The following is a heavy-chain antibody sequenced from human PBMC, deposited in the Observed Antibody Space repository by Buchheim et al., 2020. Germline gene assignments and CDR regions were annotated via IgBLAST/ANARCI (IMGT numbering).Heavy chain of an antibody. J-gene: IGHJ6*02. D-gene: IGHD2-15*01. CDR1: GFTFSSYA. CDR3: AKDMGAYCSGGSCYSWVLYYYYGMDV. CDR2: ISGSGGST. Sequence: EVQLLESGGGLVQPGGSLRLSCAASGFTFSSYAMSWVRQAPGKGLEWVSAISGSGGSTYYADSVKGRFTISRDNSKNTLYLQMNSLRAEDTAVYYCAKDMGAYCSGGSCYSWVLYYYYGMDVWGQGTT. V-gene: IGHV3-23*01.